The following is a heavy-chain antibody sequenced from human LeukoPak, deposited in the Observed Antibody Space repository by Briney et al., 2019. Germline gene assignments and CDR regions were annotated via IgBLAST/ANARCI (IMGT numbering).Heavy chain of an antibody. J-gene: IGHJ4*02. Sequence: PSETLSLTCAVSGGSISSYYWNWIRQPPGKGLEWIGYISYSGSTNYNPSLKSRVTISIDTSKNQFSLKLTSVTAADTAIYYCGRSKGSGNYFDSWGQGTLVTVSS. CDR1: GGSISSYY. D-gene: IGHD3-10*01. CDR2: ISYSGST. CDR3: GRSKGSGNYFDS. V-gene: IGHV4-59*01.